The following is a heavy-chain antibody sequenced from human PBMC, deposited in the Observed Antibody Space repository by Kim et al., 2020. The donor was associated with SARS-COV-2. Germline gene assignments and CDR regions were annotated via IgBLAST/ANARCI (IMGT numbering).Heavy chain of an antibody. Sequence: GGSLRLSCAASGFTFSDYYMSWIRQAPGKGLEWVSYISSSSSYTNYADSVKGRFTISRDNAKNSLYLQMNSLRAEDTAVYYCARDGAWQLALDYWGQGTLVTVSS. CDR1: GFTFSDYY. D-gene: IGHD6-6*01. CDR3: ARDGAWQLALDY. V-gene: IGHV3-11*06. CDR2: ISSSSSYT. J-gene: IGHJ4*02.